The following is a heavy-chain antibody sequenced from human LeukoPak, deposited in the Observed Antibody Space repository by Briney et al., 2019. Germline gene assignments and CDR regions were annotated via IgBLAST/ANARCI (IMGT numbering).Heavy chain of an antibody. J-gene: IGHJ3*02. D-gene: IGHD3-10*01. V-gene: IGHV3-30*03. Sequence: GRSLRLSCAASGFTFSSYGMHWVRQAPGKGLEWVAVISYDGSNKYYADSVKGRFTISRDNSKNTLYLQMNSLRAEDTAVYYCARDFWFGESRAFDIWGQGTMVTVSS. CDR1: GFTFSSYG. CDR3: ARDFWFGESRAFDI. CDR2: ISYDGSNK.